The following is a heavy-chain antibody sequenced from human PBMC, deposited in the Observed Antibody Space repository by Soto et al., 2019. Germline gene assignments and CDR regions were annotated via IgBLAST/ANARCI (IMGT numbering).Heavy chain of an antibody. J-gene: IGHJ4*02. CDR1: GGTFSSYA. D-gene: IGHD5-12*01. CDR3: ARVAEMATTYYFDY. Sequence: VASVKVSCKASGGTFSSYAISWVRQAPGQGLEWMGGIIPIFGTANYAQKFQGRVTITADESTSTAYMELSSLRSEDTAVYYCARVAEMATTYYFDYWGQGTLVTVSS. CDR2: IIPIFGTA. V-gene: IGHV1-69*13.